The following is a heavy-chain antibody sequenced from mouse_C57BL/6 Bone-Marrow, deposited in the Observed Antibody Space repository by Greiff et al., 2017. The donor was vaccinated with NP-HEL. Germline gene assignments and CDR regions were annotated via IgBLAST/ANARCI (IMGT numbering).Heavy chain of an antibody. CDR2: ISYSGST. D-gene: IGHD2-2*01. CDR3: ARSPLWLRRNYYAMDY. J-gene: IGHJ4*01. Sequence: VQLKESGPGLAKPSQTLSLTCSVTGYSITSDYWNWIRKFPGNKLEYMGYISYSGSTYYNPSLKSRISITPDTSKNQYYLQLKSVTTEDTATYYCARSPLWLRRNYYAMDYWGQGTSVTVSS. V-gene: IGHV3-8*01. CDR1: GYSITSDY.